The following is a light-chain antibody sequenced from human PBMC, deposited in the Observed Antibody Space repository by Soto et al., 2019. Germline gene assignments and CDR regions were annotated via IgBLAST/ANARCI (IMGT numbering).Light chain of an antibody. CDR1: SSDVGSDNL. CDR2: EGS. CDR3: CSYAGSSTAI. V-gene: IGLV2-23*01. Sequence: QSVLTQPASVSGSPGQLITISCTGTSSDVGSDNLVSWYQQHPGKAPKLMIYEGSKRPSGVSNRFSGSKSGNTASLTISGLQAEDEADYYCCSYAGSSTAIFGGGTKVTVL. J-gene: IGLJ2*01.